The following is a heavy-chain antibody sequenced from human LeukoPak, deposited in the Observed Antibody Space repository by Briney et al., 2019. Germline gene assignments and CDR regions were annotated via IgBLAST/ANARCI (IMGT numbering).Heavy chain of an antibody. CDR2: IKHDGSEK. Sequence: GGSLRLSCAASGFTFSSYWMSWVRQAPGKGLEWVANIKHDGSEKYYVDSVKGRFTISRDNSKNTLYLQMNSLRAEDTAVYYCAKNKDYDILTGYYKNYYYYGMDVWGQGTTVTVSS. J-gene: IGHJ6*02. CDR3: AKNKDYDILTGYYKNYYYYGMDV. CDR1: GFTFSSYW. V-gene: IGHV3-7*01. D-gene: IGHD3-9*01.